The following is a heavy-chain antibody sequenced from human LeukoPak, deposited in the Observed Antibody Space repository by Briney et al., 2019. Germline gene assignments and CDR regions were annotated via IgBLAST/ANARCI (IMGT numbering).Heavy chain of an antibody. D-gene: IGHD3-3*01. CDR1: GFTFSSYA. Sequence: GGSLRLSCAASGFTFSSYAMSWVRQAPGKGLEWVSAISGSGGSTYYADSVKGRFTISRDNSKSTLYLQMNSLRAEDTAVYYCAKGPVLRFLEWVDYWGQGTLVTVSS. CDR2: ISGSGGST. CDR3: AKGPVLRFLEWVDY. V-gene: IGHV3-23*01. J-gene: IGHJ4*02.